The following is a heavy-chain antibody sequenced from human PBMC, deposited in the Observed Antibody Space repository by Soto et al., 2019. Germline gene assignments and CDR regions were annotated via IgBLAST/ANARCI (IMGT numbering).Heavy chain of an antibody. D-gene: IGHD2-2*01. CDR3: ARDWPDVVVVPAASHEDV. J-gene: IGHJ6*04. Sequence: GGSLRLSCAASGFTFSSYSMNWVRQAPGKGLEWVSSISSSSSYIYYADSVKGRFTISRDNAKNSLYLQMNSLRAEDTAVYYCARDWPDVVVVPAASHEDVWGKGTTVTVSS. CDR1: GFTFSSYS. CDR2: ISSSSSYI. V-gene: IGHV3-21*01.